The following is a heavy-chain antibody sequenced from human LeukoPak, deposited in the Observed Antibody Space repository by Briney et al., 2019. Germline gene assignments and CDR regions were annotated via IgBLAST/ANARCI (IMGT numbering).Heavy chain of an antibody. J-gene: IGHJ4*02. Sequence: GGSLRLSCAASGFTFSSYTMHWVRQAPGKGLEWVAVIPYDGSNIYYADSVKGRFTISRDTSKNTLSLQMNSLRAEDTAVYYCARTPTKWELLFDYWGQGTLVTVSS. CDR3: ARTPTKWELLFDY. CDR2: IPYDGSNI. CDR1: GFTFSSYT. V-gene: IGHV3-30*04. D-gene: IGHD1-26*01.